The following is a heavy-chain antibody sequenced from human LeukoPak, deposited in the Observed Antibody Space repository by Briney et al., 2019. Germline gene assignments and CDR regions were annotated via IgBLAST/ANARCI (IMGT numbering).Heavy chain of an antibody. CDR2: ISSSGSTI. CDR3: ARELRGPFDY. CDR1: GFTFSSYE. D-gene: IGHD2-8*01. Sequence: PWGSLRLSCAASGFTFSSYEMNWVRQAPGKGLEWVSYISSSGSTIYYADSVKGRFTISRDNAKNSLYLQMTSLRAEDTAVYYCARELRGPFDYWGQGTLVTVSA. J-gene: IGHJ4*02. V-gene: IGHV3-48*03.